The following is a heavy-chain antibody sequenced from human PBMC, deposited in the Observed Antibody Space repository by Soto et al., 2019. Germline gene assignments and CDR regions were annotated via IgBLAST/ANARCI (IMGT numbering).Heavy chain of an antibody. V-gene: IGHV3-21*01. D-gene: IGHD6-6*01. CDR3: ARGYSSSARYYYYGMDV. CDR1: GFTFISYS. Sequence: WGSLRPSCAASGFTFISYSINFFRHSAFKGLEWVSSISSSSYIYYADSVKGRFTISRDNAKNSLYLQMNSLRAEDTAVYYCARGYSSSARYYYYGMDVWGQGTTVTVSS. J-gene: IGHJ6*02. CDR2: ISSSSYI.